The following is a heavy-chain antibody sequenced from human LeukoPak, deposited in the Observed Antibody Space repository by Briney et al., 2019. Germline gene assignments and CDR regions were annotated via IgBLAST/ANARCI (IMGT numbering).Heavy chain of an antibody. CDR1: GGSISSGGYY. J-gene: IGHJ4*02. CDR2: IYYSGST. D-gene: IGHD3-3*01. V-gene: IGHV4-31*03. CDR3: ARAIVMQRFLGWLSDLYYFDY. Sequence: SETLSHTCTVSGGSISSGGYYWSWIRQHPGKGLEWIGYIYYSGSTYYNPSLKSRVTISVDTSKNQFSLKLSSVTAADTAVYYCARAIVMQRFLGWLSDLYYFDYWGQGTLVTVSS.